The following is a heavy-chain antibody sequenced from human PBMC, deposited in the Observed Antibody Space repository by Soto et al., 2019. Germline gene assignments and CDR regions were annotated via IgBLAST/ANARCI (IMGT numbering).Heavy chain of an antibody. CDR1: GFTFSGYS. CDR3: ARDYGSGSDY. CDR2: ISTSSTTI. D-gene: IGHD3-10*01. J-gene: IGHJ4*02. Sequence: GGSLRLSCAASGFTFSGYSMNWVRQAPGKGLEWVSFISTSSTTIYYADSVKGRFTISRDNARNSLYLQMNSLRDEDTAVYYCARDYGSGSDYWGQGTLVTVSS. V-gene: IGHV3-48*02.